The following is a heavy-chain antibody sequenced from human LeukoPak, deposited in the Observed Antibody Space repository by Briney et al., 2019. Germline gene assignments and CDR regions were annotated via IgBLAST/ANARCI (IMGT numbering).Heavy chain of an antibody. CDR2: IYYSGST. J-gene: IGHJ6*03. CDR3: ARQSYYYYYYMDV. Sequence: PSETLSLTCTVSGGSISSYYWSWIRQPPGKGLEWIGYIYYSGSTYYNPSLKSRVTISVDTSKNQFSLKLSSVTAADTAVYYCARQSYYYYYYMDVWGKGTTVTISS. V-gene: IGHV4-59*08. CDR1: GGSISSYY.